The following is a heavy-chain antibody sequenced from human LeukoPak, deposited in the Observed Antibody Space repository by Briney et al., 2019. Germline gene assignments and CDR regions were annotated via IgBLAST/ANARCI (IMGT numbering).Heavy chain of an antibody. D-gene: IGHD2-15*01. J-gene: IGHJ2*01. CDR3: AKDNGRGYCSGGSCYSDWYFDL. V-gene: IGHV3-9*01. CDR2: ISWNSGSI. Sequence: GGSLRLSCAASGFTFDDYAMHWVRQAPGKGLEWVSGISWNSGSIGYADSVKGRFTISRDNAKNSLYLQMNSLRAEDTALYYRAKDNGRGYCSGGSCYSDWYFDLWGRGTLVTVSS. CDR1: GFTFDDYA.